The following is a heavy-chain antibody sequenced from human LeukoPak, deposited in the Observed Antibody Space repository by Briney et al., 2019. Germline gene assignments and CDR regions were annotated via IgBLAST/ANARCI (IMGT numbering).Heavy chain of an antibody. D-gene: IGHD3-22*01. Sequence: GESLKISCKGSGYSFTTYWIGWVRQMPGKGLEWMGIIYPGDSDTRYSPSFQGQVTISADKSISTAYLQWSSLKASDTAMYYCASEQEGYYDSYAFDIWGQGTMVTVSS. CDR2: IYPGDSDT. J-gene: IGHJ3*02. CDR1: GYSFTTYW. CDR3: ASEQEGYYDSYAFDI. V-gene: IGHV5-51*01.